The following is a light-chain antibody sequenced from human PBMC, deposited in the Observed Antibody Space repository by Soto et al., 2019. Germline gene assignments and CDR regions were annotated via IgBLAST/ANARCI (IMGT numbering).Light chain of an antibody. J-gene: IGLJ3*02. CDR3: CSHAGGSSWV. CDR2: DVT. CDR1: SGDVGAYDR. V-gene: IGLV2-11*01. Sequence: QSALTQPRSVSGSPGQSVTISCTGTSGDVGAYDRVSWYQHHPTKAPKLIIYDVTNRPSGVPYRFSGSKSGNTASLTISGLQAEDEADYYCCSHAGGSSWVFGGGTKVTVL.